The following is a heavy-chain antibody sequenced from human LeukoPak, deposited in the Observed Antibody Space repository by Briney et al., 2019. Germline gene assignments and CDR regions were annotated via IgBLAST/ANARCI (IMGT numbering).Heavy chain of an antibody. CDR2: INHSGST. V-gene: IGHV4-34*01. D-gene: IGHD3-22*01. J-gene: IGHJ4*02. CDR3: ARAAYDSSGYYYRTTGIFDY. Sequence: PSETLSLTCAVYGGSFSGYYWSWIRQPPGKGLEWIGEINHSGSTYYNPSLKSRVTISVDTSKNQFSLKLSSVTAADTAVYYCARAAYDSSGYYYRTTGIFDYWGQGTLVTVSS. CDR1: GGSFSGYY.